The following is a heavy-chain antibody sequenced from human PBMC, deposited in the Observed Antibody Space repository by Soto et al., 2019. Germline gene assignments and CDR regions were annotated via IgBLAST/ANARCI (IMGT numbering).Heavy chain of an antibody. Sequence: GESLKIFCKGSGYRFTSYWIGWVRRVPGKGLEWMGIIYPGDSDTRYSPSFQRQVTISADKSISTAYLQWSSLKASDTAMYYCARHGSSLRFFEASMDVWGKGTTVTVSS. D-gene: IGHD3-3*01. J-gene: IGHJ6*03. V-gene: IGHV5-51*01. CDR1: GYRFTSYW. CDR2: IYPGDSDT. CDR3: ARHGSSLRFFEASMDV.